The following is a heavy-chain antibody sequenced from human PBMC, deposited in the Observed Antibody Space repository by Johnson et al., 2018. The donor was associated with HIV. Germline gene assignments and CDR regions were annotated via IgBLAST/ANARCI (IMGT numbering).Heavy chain of an antibody. CDR1: EFTFSNFW. V-gene: IGHV3-74*01. CDR3: TRRDSGSLSFDI. Sequence: VQLVESGGGLVHPGGSLRLSCVASEFTFSNFWMHWVRQAPGKGLIWVSRIHPDGSDTASADSVKGRFTISRDNSKNTLYLQMKSLRVEDTALYYCTRRDSGSLSFDIWGQGTEVIVSS. D-gene: IGHD1-26*01. CDR2: IHPDGSDT. J-gene: IGHJ3*02.